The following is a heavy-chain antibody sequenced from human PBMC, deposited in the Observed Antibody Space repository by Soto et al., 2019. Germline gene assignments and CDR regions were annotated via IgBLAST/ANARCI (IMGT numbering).Heavy chain of an antibody. CDR1: GGSISSYY. CDR3: ATGLVGSSSDPDY. D-gene: IGHD6-6*01. CDR2: IYYSGST. Sequence: SETLSLTCTVSGGSISSYYWSWIRQPPGKGLEWIGYIYYSGSTNYNPSLKSRVTISVDTSKNQFSLRLSSVTAADTAVYYCATGLVGSSSDPDYWGQGTLVTVSS. V-gene: IGHV4-59*01. J-gene: IGHJ4*02.